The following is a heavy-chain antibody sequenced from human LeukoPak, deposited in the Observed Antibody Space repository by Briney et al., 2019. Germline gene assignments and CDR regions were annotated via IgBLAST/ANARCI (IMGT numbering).Heavy chain of an antibody. CDR2: IYPGDSDT. CDR1: RYRFTSYW. V-gene: IGHV5-51*01. Sequence: GESLKISCNGSRYRFTSYWIGWVRQMPGKGLEWMGIIYPGDSDTRYSPSFQGQVTISADKSISTAYLQWSSLKASDTAIYYCARTGIKAARPNYMDVWGKGTTVTVSS. J-gene: IGHJ6*03. CDR3: ARTGIKAARPNYMDV. D-gene: IGHD6-6*01.